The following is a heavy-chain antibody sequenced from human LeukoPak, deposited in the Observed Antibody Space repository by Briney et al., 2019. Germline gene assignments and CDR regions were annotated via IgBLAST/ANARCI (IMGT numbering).Heavy chain of an antibody. CDR2: INPSGGST. D-gene: IGHD3-10*01. Sequence: ASVKVSCKASGYTFTSYAMNWVRQAPGQGLEWMGIINPSGGSTSYAQKFQGRVTMTRDTSTSTVYMELSSLRSEDTAVYYCARDPHYGSGSPPGDYWGQGTLVTVSS. J-gene: IGHJ4*02. CDR3: ARDPHYGSGSPPGDY. V-gene: IGHV1-46*01. CDR1: GYTFTSYA.